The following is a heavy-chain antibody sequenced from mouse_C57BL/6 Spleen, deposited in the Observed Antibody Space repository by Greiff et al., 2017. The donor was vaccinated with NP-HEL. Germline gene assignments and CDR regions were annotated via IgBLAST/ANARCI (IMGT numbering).Heavy chain of an antibody. J-gene: IGHJ1*03. Sequence: EVQVVESGGGLVQPGGSLSLSCAASGFTFTDYYMSWVRQPPGKALEWLGFIRNKANGYTTEYSASVKGRFTISRDNSQSILYLQMNALRAEDSATYYCARYILPGYFDVWGTGTTVTVSS. CDR1: GFTFTDYY. CDR2: IRNKANGYTT. V-gene: IGHV7-3*01. CDR3: ARYILPGYFDV.